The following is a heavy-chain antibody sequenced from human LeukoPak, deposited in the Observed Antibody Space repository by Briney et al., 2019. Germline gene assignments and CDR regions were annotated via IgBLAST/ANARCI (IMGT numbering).Heavy chain of an antibody. Sequence: GGSLRLSCAASGFTFSSYAMSWVRQAPGKGLEWVPAISGSGGSTYYADSVKGRFTISRDNSKNTLYLQMNSLRAEDTAVYYCAKGMYYYGSGSLGFDYWGQGTLVTVSS. CDR3: AKGMYYYGSGSLGFDY. V-gene: IGHV3-23*01. J-gene: IGHJ4*02. CDR1: GFTFSSYA. CDR2: ISGSGGST. D-gene: IGHD3-10*01.